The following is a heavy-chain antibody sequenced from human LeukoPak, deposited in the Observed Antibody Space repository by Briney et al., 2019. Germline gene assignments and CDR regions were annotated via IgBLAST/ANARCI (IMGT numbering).Heavy chain of an antibody. D-gene: IGHD6-6*01. CDR3: ARLTHYTYSSSWGWDFDY. V-gene: IGHV3-48*01. J-gene: IGHJ4*02. Sequence: GGSLRLSCAASGFTFSSYSMNWVRQAPGKGLEWVSYISSSSTIYYADSVKGRFTISRDNARNSLYLQMNSLRAEDTAVYYCARLTHYTYSSSWGWDFDYWGQGTLVTVSS. CDR2: ISSSSTI. CDR1: GFTFSSYS.